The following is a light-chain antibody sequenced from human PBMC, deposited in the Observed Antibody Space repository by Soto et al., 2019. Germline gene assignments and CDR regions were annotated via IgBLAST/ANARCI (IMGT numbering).Light chain of an antibody. CDR3: QSYDNSLSGTVV. CDR2: GDT. CDR1: SSNIGADYD. V-gene: IGLV1-40*01. J-gene: IGLJ2*01. Sequence: QSVLTQPPSVSGAPGQTVTISCTGSSSNIGADYDVHWYQQLPGTAPKLLIFGDTNRPSGVPDRFSGSKSGTSASLAISGLQAEDEAADFCQSYDNSLSGTVVFGGGTKLTVL.